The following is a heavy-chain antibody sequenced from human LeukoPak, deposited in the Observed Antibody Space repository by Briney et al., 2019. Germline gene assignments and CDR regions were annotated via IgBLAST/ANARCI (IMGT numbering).Heavy chain of an antibody. V-gene: IGHV3-30*02. Sequence: GGSLRLSCAASGFTFSSYGMHWVRQAPGKGLEWVAFIRYDGSNKYYADSVKGRFTISRGNSKNTLYLQMNSLRAEDTAVYYCAKRAAAGTDYYYYMDVWGKGTTVTVSS. J-gene: IGHJ6*03. D-gene: IGHD6-13*01. CDR1: GFTFSSYG. CDR3: AKRAAAGTDYYYYMDV. CDR2: IRYDGSNK.